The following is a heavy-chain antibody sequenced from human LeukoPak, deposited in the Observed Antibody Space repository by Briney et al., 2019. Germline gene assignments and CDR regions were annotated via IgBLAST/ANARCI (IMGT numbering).Heavy chain of an antibody. Sequence: SETLSLTCTVSGGSVSSGSYYWSWSRQPPGKGLEWIGYIYYSGSTNYNPSPKSRVTISVETSKNQFSLKLSSVTAADTAVYYCARGDDSSGWYGTTTFDYWGQGTLVTVSS. CDR2: IYYSGST. CDR1: GGSVSSGSYY. CDR3: ARGDDSSGWYGTTTFDY. J-gene: IGHJ4*02. D-gene: IGHD6-19*01. V-gene: IGHV4-61*01.